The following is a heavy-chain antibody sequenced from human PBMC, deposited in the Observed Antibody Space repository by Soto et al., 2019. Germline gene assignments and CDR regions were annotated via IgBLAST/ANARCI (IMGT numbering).Heavy chain of an antibody. CDR1: GFTFSSYA. J-gene: IGHJ6*02. D-gene: IGHD5-12*01. Sequence: PGGSLRLSCAASGFTFSSYAMHWVRQAPGKGLEWVAVISYDGSNKYYADSVKGRFTISRDNSKNTLYLQMNSLRAEDTAVYYCARDLVVATIRPPQQRYYYYGMEVWGQGTTVTVSS. V-gene: IGHV3-30-3*01. CDR3: ARDLVVATIRPPQQRYYYYGMEV. CDR2: ISYDGSNK.